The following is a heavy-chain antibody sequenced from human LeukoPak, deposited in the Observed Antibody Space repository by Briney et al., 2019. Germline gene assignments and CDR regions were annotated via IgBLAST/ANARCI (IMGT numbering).Heavy chain of an antibody. J-gene: IGHJ4*02. CDR1: GFSFSNHY. V-gene: IGHV3-7*01. CDR2: INEDGSNK. D-gene: IGHD6-19*01. Sequence: GGSLRLSCTASGFSFSNHYMRWIRQAPGKGLEWVANINEDGSNKWHLGSVKGRFTVSRDNARNSLYLQTNSLRVEDTAVYYCTRVIVAVPGYFDYFDFWGQGVLVTVSS. CDR3: TRVIVAVPGYFDYFDF.